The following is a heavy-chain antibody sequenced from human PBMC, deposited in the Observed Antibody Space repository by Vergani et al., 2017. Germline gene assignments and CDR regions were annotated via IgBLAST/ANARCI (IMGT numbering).Heavy chain of an antibody. CDR3: ARGLLVDYYGSGAYVDY. V-gene: IGHV4-34*01. CDR2: INHSGST. D-gene: IGHD3-10*01. J-gene: IGHJ4*02. CDR1: GGSFSGYY. Sequence: QVQLQQWGAGLLKPSETLSLTCAVYGGSFSGYYWSWIRQPPGKGLEWIGEINHSGSTNYNPSLKSRVTISVDTSKNQFSLKLSSVTAADTAVSYCARGLLVDYYGSGAYVDYWGQGTLVTVSS.